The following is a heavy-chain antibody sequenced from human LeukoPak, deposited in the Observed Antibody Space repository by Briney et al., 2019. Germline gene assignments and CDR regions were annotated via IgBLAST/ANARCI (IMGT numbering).Heavy chain of an antibody. D-gene: IGHD2-2*01. CDR3: ARVSAAMVSYDY. V-gene: IGHV4-34*01. J-gene: IGHJ4*02. CDR1: GGSFSGYY. Sequence: SETLSLTCAVYGGSFSGYYWSWIRQPPGKGLEWIGEINHSGSTNYNPSLKSRVTISVDTSKNQFSLRLSSVTAADTAVYYCARVSAAMVSYDYWGQGTLVTVSS. CDR2: INHSGST.